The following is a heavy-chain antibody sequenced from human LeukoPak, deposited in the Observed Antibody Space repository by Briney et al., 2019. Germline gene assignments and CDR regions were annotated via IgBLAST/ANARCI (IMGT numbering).Heavy chain of an antibody. Sequence: AGGSLRLSCAASGFTFSSYWMSWVRQAPGKGLEWVANIKQDGSEKYYVDSVKGRFTISRDNAKNSLYLQMNSLRAEDPAVYYCASRAARYYFDYWGQGTLVTLSS. D-gene: IGHD6-6*01. V-gene: IGHV3-7*01. CDR1: GFTFSSYW. CDR3: ASRAARYYFDY. CDR2: IKQDGSEK. J-gene: IGHJ4*02.